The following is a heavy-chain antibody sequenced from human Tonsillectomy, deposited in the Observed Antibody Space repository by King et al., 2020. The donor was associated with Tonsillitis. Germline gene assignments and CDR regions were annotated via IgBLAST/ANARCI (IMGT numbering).Heavy chain of an antibody. CDR1: GFTFSSYG. CDR2: IWYDGSNK. CDR3: ASGAGLGY. J-gene: IGHJ4*02. V-gene: IGHV3-33*08. D-gene: IGHD3-10*01. Sequence: VQLVESGGGVVQPGRSLRLSCAASGFTFSSYGMHWVRQAPGKGLEWGAGIWYDGSNKYYTDSVKGRFTISRDNSKNTLYLQMNSLRAEVTAVYYCASGAGLGYWGQGTLVTVSS.